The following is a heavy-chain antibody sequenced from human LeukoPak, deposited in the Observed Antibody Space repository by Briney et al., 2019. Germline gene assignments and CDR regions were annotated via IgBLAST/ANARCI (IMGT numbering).Heavy chain of an antibody. CDR3: ARGSWQLAEEVY. V-gene: IGHV4-39*07. J-gene: IGHJ4*02. Sequence: PSETLSLTCTVSGVSISSNNYYWGWIRQPPGKGLEWIGSIYYSGSTYYNPSLKSRVTISVDTSKNQFSLKLSSVTAADTAEYYCARGSWQLAEEVYWGQGTLVTVSS. D-gene: IGHD6-6*01. CDR2: IYYSGST. CDR1: GVSISSNNYY.